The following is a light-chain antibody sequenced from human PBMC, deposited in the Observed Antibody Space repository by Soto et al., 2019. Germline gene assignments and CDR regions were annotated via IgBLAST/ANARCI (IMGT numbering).Light chain of an antibody. CDR2: DAS. CDR1: QSVSSY. V-gene: IGKV3-11*01. Sequence: EIVLTQSPATLSLSLGERATLSCRASQSVSSYLAWYQQKPGQAPRLLIYDASNRATGIPARFSGSGSGTVFPLTISSLEPEDFAVYYCQQRSNWQFTFGPGTKVDIK. CDR3: QQRSNWQFT. J-gene: IGKJ3*01.